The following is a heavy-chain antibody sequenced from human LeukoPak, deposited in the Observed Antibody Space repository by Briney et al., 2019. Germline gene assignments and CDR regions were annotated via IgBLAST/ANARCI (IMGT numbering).Heavy chain of an antibody. J-gene: IGHJ4*02. CDR2: IYSGGYT. CDR1: GFTVSSTY. D-gene: IGHD6-6*01. CDR3: ARGRPAHYFDS. V-gene: IGHV3-66*01. Sequence: GGSLGLSSAASGFTVSSTYLTWVRQAPGKGLEWLSVIYSGGYTYYADSVKGRFFISRDISENMVYLQMNSLSVEDTAVYFCARGRPAHYFDSWGPGTLATVS.